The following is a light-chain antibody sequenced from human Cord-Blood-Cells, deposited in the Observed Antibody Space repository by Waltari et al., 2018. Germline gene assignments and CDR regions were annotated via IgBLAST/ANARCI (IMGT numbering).Light chain of an antibody. CDR3: CAYAGSSTWV. Sequence: QSALTQPASVSGSPGQSITISCTGTSSDVGSYNLVSWYQQHPGKAPKLMIYEVSRRRAGVSNRLSGSKAGNTASLTISGLQAEDEADYYCCAYAGSSTWVFVGGTKLTVL. CDR2: EVS. J-gene: IGLJ3*02. V-gene: IGLV2-23*02. CDR1: SSDVGSYNL.